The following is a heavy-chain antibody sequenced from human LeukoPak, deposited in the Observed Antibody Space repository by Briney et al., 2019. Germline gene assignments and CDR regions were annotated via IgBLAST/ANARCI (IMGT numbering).Heavy chain of an antibody. D-gene: IGHD1-7*01. V-gene: IGHV3-74*01. CDR1: GLTFRTTW. CDR3: AAARNFRFEY. Sequence: GGSLRLSCATSGLTFRTTWMHWVRQAPGKGLMWVSRMNGEGTTIDYADSVKGRFTVSRDYAKNTLFPQMNNLRTEDTALYFCAAARNFRFEYWGQGSLVIVSA. J-gene: IGHJ4*02. CDR2: MNGEGTTI.